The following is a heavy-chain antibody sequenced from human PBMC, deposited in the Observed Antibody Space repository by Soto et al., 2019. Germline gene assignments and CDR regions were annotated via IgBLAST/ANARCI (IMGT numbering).Heavy chain of an antibody. CDR2: IYYSGST. Sequence: SETLSLTCTVSGGSIRSGCYYWSWIRQHPGKGLEWIGYIYYSGSTNYNPSLKSRVTISVDTSKTQFSLKLSSVTAADTAVYYCARRTTALPLLFLEWEKGYMDVWGKGTTVTVSS. CDR1: GGSIRSGCYY. D-gene: IGHD3-3*01. V-gene: IGHV4-61*01. CDR3: ARRTTALPLLFLEWEKGYMDV. J-gene: IGHJ6*03.